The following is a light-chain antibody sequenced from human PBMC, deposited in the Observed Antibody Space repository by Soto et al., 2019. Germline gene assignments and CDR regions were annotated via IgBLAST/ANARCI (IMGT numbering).Light chain of an antibody. CDR2: EVY. CDR1: SNDIGGYNY. CDR3: SSYTTNHTRV. V-gene: IGLV2-14*01. Sequence: QSALTQPASVSGSPGQSITFSCTGTSNDIGGYNYVSWFQHHPDKAPKLIIYEVYDRPSGVSNRFSGSKSGNTASLTISGLQPEDEADYYCSSYTTNHTRVFGGGTKPTVL. J-gene: IGLJ3*02.